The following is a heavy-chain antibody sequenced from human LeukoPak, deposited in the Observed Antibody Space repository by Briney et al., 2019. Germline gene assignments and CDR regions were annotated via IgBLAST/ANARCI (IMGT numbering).Heavy chain of an antibody. CDR1: GGSISSGGYY. D-gene: IGHD2-15*01. J-gene: IGHJ6*02. V-gene: IGHV4-31*03. Sequence: SETLSLTCTVSGGSISSGGYYWSWIRQHPGKGLEWIGYIYYSGSTYYNPSLKSRVTISVDTSKNQFSLKLSSVTAADTAVYYCARDDDCSGGSCYSYGMDVWGQGTTVTVSS. CDR3: ARDDDCSGGSCYSYGMDV. CDR2: IYYSGST.